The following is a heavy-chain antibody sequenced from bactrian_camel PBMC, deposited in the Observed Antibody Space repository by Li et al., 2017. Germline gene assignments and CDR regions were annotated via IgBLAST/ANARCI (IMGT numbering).Heavy chain of an antibody. V-gene: IGHV3S1*01. CDR1: GHSDSSYF. CDR3: AAAALYWKPNLCALLEDEYLH. CDR2: IHLRGHFT. Sequence: HVQLVESGGGSVQAGGTLRLGCAASGHSDSSYFMAWFRQAPGKEREGVAAIHLRGHFTRYADSVAGRFTFAQDNANNMLYLQIDTLKPEDTAEYYCAAAALYWKPNLCALLEDEYLHWGQGTQVTVS. J-gene: IGHJ4*01. D-gene: IGHD2*01.